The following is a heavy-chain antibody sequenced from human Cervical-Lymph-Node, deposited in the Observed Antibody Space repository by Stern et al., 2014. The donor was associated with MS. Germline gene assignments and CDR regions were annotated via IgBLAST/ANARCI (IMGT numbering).Heavy chain of an antibody. D-gene: IGHD2-15*01. CDR3: ARDGRHRDNYGLDV. CDR1: GGTFNVYA. V-gene: IGHV1-69*01. CDR2: IIPIFGTA. J-gene: IGHJ6*02. Sequence: QVQLVQSGAEVKKPGSSVKVSCQASGGTFNVYAINWLRQSPGQGLEWMGGIIPIFGTANYAQKFQGRVTITADESTRTSSMQLSSLRSNDTAVYYWARDGRHRDNYGLDVWGQGTTVIVSS.